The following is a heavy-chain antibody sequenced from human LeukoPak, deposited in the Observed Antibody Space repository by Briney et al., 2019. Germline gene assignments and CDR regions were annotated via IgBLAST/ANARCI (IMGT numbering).Heavy chain of an antibody. J-gene: IGHJ4*02. CDR3: ARADDSSGYPTFDY. CDR2: IYYSGST. D-gene: IGHD3-22*01. V-gene: IGHV4-30-4*01. Sequence: SETLSLTCTVSGGSISSGDCYWSWIRQPPGKGLEWIGYIYYSGSTYYNPSLKSRVTISVDTSKNQFSLKLSSVTAADTAVYYCARADDSSGYPTFDYWGQGTLVTVSS. CDR1: GGSISSGDCY.